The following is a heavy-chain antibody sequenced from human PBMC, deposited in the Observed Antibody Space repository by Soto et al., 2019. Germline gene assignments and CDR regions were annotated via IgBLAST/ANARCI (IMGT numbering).Heavy chain of an antibody. V-gene: IGHV3-30*18. J-gene: IGHJ4*02. CDR1: GFIFINYG. D-gene: IGHD6-13*01. Sequence: QVQLVESGGGVVQPGRSLRLSCAASGFIFINYGMHWVRQAPGKGLEWLAVISYDGTIQYYVDSVKGRFTISRDDSNNTLFLQMNSLRPEDAAVYFCAKSRPGSSWYEGDSWGQRTLVTVSS. CDR3: AKSRPGSSWYEGDS. CDR2: ISYDGTIQ.